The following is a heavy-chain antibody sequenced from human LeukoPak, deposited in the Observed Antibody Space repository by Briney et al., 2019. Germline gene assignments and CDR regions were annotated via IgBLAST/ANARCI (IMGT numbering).Heavy chain of an antibody. Sequence: GASVKVSCKASGYTFTSYGISWVRQAPGQGLEWMGWISAYNGNTNYAQKLQGRVTMTTDTSTSTAYMELRSLRSDDTAVYYCARDLMGYYGSGSNLFMGYYYYGMDVWGQGTTVTVSS. CDR2: ISAYNGNT. V-gene: IGHV1-18*01. D-gene: IGHD3-10*01. J-gene: IGHJ6*02. CDR3: ARDLMGYYGSGSNLFMGYYYYGMDV. CDR1: GYTFTSYG.